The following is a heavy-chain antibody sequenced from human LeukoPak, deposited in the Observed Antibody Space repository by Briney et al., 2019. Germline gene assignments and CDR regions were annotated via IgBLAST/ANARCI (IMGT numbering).Heavy chain of an antibody. Sequence: ASVKVSCKASGLTFSDYFVHWVRQAPGKGLEWMGRVDPEDGKTLSAEKFRGRVTITADTSADTAYLDLSGLKSEDTAVYYCATVVGWKAYDHWGQGTLVTVS. V-gene: IGHV1-69-2*01. CDR2: VDPEDGKT. D-gene: IGHD2-21*01. J-gene: IGHJ4*02. CDR1: GLTFSDYF. CDR3: ATVVGWKAYDH.